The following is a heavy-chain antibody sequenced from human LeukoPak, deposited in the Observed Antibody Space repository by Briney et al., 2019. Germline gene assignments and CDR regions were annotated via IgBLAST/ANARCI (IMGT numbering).Heavy chain of an antibody. J-gene: IGHJ4*02. CDR1: GFTFSNFA. Sequence: GGSLRLSCAASGFTFSNFAMSRVRQAPGKGLEWASSISGSGISTFYADSLKGRFTISRDNFKNTLFLQLNSLRAEDTAVYSCAKDLRGYDMDFDYWGQGTLVTVSS. CDR3: AKDLRGYDMDFDY. V-gene: IGHV3-23*01. D-gene: IGHD5-12*01. CDR2: ISGSGIST.